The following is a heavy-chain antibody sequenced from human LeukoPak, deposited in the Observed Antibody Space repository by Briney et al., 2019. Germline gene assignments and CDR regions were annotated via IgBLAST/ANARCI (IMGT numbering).Heavy chain of an antibody. J-gene: IGHJ3*02. Sequence: ASVKVSCKASGYTFTDYYMHWVRQAPGQGLEWVGWINPNSGGTNCAQKFQGWVTMTRDTSISTAYMELSRLRSDDTAVYYCARVGRSGSYYSAFDIWGQGTMVTVSS. CDR3: ARVGRSGSYYSAFDI. V-gene: IGHV1-2*04. CDR2: INPNSGGT. D-gene: IGHD1-26*01. CDR1: GYTFTDYY.